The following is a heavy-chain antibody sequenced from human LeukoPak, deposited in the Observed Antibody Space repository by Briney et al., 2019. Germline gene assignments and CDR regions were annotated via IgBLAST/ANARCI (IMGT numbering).Heavy chain of an antibody. CDR1: GFTFSSYG. CDR2: IRYDGGKK. D-gene: IGHD2-15*01. J-gene: IGHJ6*03. Sequence: GGSLRLSCAASGFTFSSYGMHWVRRAPGKGLEWVAFIRYDGGKKYYADSVKGPFTISRDNSKNTLYLQMNSLRAEDTAVYYCAKGAKRLGYCSGGTCYSSYDYNYMDVWGKGTTVTISS. CDR3: AKGAKRLGYCSGGTCYSSYDYNYMDV. V-gene: IGHV3-30*02.